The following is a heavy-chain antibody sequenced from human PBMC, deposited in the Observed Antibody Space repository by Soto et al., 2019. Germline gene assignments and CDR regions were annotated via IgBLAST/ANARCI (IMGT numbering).Heavy chain of an antibody. V-gene: IGHV1-69*13. CDR1: GGTFCSYA. CDR2: IIPIFGTA. D-gene: IGHD3-10*01. CDR3: ARALYGSGSYYNGLYYYGMDV. J-gene: IGHJ6*02. Sequence: SVKVSCKASGGTFCSYAISWVRQAPGQGLEWMGGIIPIFGTANYAQKLQGRVTITADESTSTAYMELSSLRSEDTAVYYCARALYGSGSYYNGLYYYGMDVWGQGTTVTVSS.